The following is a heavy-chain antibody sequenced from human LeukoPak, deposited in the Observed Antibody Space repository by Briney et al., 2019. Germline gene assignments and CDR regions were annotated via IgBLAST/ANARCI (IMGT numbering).Heavy chain of an antibody. J-gene: IGHJ3*01. V-gene: IGHV3-23*01. CDR1: GFNFNIYV. CDR3: AKDGGIVGVVDAFDV. CDR2: ISGSGGST. D-gene: IGHD1-26*01. Sequence: PGGSLRLSCAASGFNFNIYVMSWVRQAPGKGLEWVSAISGSGGSTYYADSVKGRFTVSRDNSENALYLQMNSLTAEDTAVYYCAKDGGIVGVVDAFDVWGQGTMVTVSS.